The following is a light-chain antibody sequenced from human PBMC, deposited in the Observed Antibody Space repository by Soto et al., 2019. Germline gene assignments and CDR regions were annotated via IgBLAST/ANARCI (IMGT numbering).Light chain of an antibody. CDR2: LGS. J-gene: IGKJ4*01. V-gene: IGKV2-28*01. CDR1: QSLLYSNGYIY. Sequence: DVVLTQSPLSLPVTPGEPASISCRSSQSLLYSNGYIYLDWYVQKPGQSPQLLIFLGSNLSSGVPPRFGVSVSGTDFTLSISRVEAYDLGVYYFMQSRHIPRTFGGGTKVVIK. CDR3: MQSRHIPRT.